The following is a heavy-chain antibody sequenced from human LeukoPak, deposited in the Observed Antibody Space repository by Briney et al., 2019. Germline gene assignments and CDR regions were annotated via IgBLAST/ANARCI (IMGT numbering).Heavy chain of an antibody. D-gene: IGHD2-15*01. J-gene: IGHJ4*02. V-gene: IGHV4-39*01. Sequence: PSETLSLTCTVSGGSISSSSHFWSWIRQPPGKGLEWIGSIYYSGNTYYNSSLKSRVTISVDTSKNQFSLKLSSVTAADTAVYYCARHENIVVVVAATGFDNWRQGTLVTVSS. CDR1: GGSISSSSHF. CDR3: ARHENIVVVVAATGFDN. CDR2: IYYSGNT.